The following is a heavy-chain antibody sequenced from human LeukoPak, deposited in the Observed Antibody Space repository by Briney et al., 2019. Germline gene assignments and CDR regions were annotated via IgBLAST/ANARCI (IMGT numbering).Heavy chain of an antibody. Sequence: GGSLRLSCAASGFTFSSYAMSWVRQAPGKGLEWVSGISGSGGSTHYADSVKGRFTISRDNAKNSLYLQMNSLRAEDTAVYYCARDSYCSGGSCYPNPFDYWGQGTLVTVSS. CDR1: GFTFSSYA. V-gene: IGHV3-23*01. D-gene: IGHD2-15*01. CDR3: ARDSYCSGGSCYPNPFDY. J-gene: IGHJ4*02. CDR2: ISGSGGST.